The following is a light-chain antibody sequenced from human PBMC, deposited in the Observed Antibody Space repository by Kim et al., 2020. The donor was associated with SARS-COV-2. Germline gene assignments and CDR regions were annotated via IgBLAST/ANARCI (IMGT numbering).Light chain of an antibody. CDR3: QQYHNLPIT. J-gene: IGKJ5*01. Sequence: EIQMTQSPPSLPASIGDTVNITCQASQDISNYLNWYQQKPGIAPKALIFDASNLETGVPSRFSGSGSGTNFTLRITSLQPEDIATYYCQQYHNLPITFGQGTRLESK. V-gene: IGKV1-33*01. CDR1: QDISNY. CDR2: DAS.